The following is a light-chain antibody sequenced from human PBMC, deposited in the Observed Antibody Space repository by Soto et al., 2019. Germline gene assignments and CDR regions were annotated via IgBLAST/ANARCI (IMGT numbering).Light chain of an antibody. CDR3: YSAADNNVI. J-gene: IGLJ2*01. CDR2: KDS. CDR1: VLAKKY. Sequence: SYELTQPSSVSMSPGQTARITCSGDVLAKKYARWFQQKPGQAPVVVIYKDSERPSGIPERFSGSSSGTTVTLTISGAQVEDEADYYCYSAADNNVIFGGGTKLTVL. V-gene: IGLV3-27*01.